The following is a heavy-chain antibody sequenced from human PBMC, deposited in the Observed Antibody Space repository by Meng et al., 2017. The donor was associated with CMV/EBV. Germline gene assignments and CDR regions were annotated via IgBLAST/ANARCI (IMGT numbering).Heavy chain of an antibody. V-gene: IGHV4-31*03. CDR3: ARGVGYGDQFDY. CDR1: CAPISSGGYY. CDR2: SHYSGSA. D-gene: IGHD4-17*01. Sequence: CTVSCAPISSGGYYWSWIRPHPGKGLEWIGNSHYSGSAYYNPSLKSRLTISVDTSKNQLSLKLSSVTAADTAVYYCARGVGYGDQFDYWGQGTLVTVSS. J-gene: IGHJ4*02.